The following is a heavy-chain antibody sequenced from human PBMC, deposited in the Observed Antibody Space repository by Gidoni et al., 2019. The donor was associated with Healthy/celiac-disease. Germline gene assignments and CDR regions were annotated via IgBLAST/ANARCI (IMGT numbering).Heavy chain of an antibody. V-gene: IGHV3-33*01. J-gene: IGHJ3*02. D-gene: IGHD6-19*01. Sequence: QVQLVESGGGVVQPGRSLRLSCAASGFTFSSYGMHWVRQAPGKGLEWVAVRWYDGSNKYYADSVKGRFTISRDNSKNTLYLQMNSLRAEDTAVYYCARDNSRVAVAGTGAFDIWGQGTMVTVSS. CDR3: ARDNSRVAVAGTGAFDI. CDR2: RWYDGSNK. CDR1: GFTFSSYG.